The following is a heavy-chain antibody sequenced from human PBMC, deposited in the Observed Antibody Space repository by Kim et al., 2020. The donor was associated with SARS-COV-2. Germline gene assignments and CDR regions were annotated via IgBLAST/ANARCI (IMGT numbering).Heavy chain of an antibody. V-gene: IGHV4-59*13. CDR2: IYYSGST. CDR3: ARAKDYYDSSGSDAFDI. D-gene: IGHD3-22*01. CDR1: GGSISSYY. J-gene: IGHJ3*02. Sequence: SETLSLTCTVSGGSISSYYWSWIRQPPGKGLEWIGYIYYSGSTNYNPSLKSRVTISVDTSKNQFSLKLSSVTAADTAVYYCARAKDYYDSSGSDAFDIWG.